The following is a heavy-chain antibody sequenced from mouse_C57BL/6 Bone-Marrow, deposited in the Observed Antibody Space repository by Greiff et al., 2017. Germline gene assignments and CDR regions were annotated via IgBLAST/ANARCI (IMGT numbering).Heavy chain of an antibody. CDR2: ISSGGSYT. D-gene: IGHD2-4*01. J-gene: IGHJ4*01. V-gene: IGHV5-6*01. CDR1: GFTFSSYG. CDR3: SIHGGLRFMDY. Sequence: EVQGVESGGDLVKPGGSLKLSCAASGFTFSSYGMSWVRQTPDKRLEWVATISSGGSYTYYTDSVKGRFTISRDNAKNTLYLQMISLKSDDTAMYYFSIHGGLRFMDYWGQGTSVTVSS.